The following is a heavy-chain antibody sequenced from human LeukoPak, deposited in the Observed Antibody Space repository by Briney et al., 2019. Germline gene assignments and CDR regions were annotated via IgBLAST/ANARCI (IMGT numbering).Heavy chain of an antibody. Sequence: SETLSLTCTVSGGSISSGSYYWSWIRQPAGKGLEWIGRIYTSGSTNYNPSLKSRVTISVDTSKNQFSLKLNSVTAADTAVYYCAREMESDYMDVWGKGTTVTISS. V-gene: IGHV4-61*02. CDR3: AREMESDYMDV. CDR2: IYTSGST. J-gene: IGHJ6*03. CDR1: GGSISSGSYY. D-gene: IGHD3-3*01.